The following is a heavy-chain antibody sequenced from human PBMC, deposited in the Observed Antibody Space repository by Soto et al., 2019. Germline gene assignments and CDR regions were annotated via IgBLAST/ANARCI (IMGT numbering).Heavy chain of an antibody. J-gene: IGHJ4*02. V-gene: IGHV4-4*02. Sequence: SVTRSLTGPVAGCSGAMNNLCPLVRPPPGQGLEWIGEIYRTGSTNYNPSLKSRVTISLDKSENQFSLKVTSLTAADTAVYYCASRDPGTSVDYCGQGTLVTVSS. CDR1: GCSGAMNNL. D-gene: IGHD1-7*01. CDR2: IYRTGST. CDR3: ASRDPGTSVDY.